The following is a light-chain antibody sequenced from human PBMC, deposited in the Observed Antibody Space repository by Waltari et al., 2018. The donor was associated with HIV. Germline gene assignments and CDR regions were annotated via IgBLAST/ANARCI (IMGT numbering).Light chain of an antibody. J-gene: IGLJ1*01. Sequence: QSGLTQPASVSGSPGQPLTISCTGPTSYAGGYHSVSWYQQHPGKAPKRIFYDVSNRPSGVSNRFYGSKAGNTAYRTISGLQPEDETDYDCSSFSSSSTPYVFGTGTKVTVL. V-gene: IGLV2-14*03. CDR2: DVS. CDR3: SSFSSSSTPYV. CDR1: TSYAGGYHS.